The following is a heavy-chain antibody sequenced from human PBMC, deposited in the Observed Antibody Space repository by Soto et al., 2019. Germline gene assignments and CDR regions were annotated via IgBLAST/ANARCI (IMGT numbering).Heavy chain of an antibody. CDR3: ARTQDGYRTNYFDY. V-gene: IGHV4-31*03. CDR2: IYYSGST. J-gene: IGHJ4*02. CDR1: GGSITSGGYY. Sequence: QVQLQESGPGLVKPSQTLSLTCTVSGGSITSGGYYWSWIRQPPGKGLEWIGYIYYSGSTYYNPALNSRVTISVDTSKNQFSLELSSVTAADTAVYYCARTQDGYRTNYFDYWGQGTLVTASS. D-gene: IGHD5-12*01.